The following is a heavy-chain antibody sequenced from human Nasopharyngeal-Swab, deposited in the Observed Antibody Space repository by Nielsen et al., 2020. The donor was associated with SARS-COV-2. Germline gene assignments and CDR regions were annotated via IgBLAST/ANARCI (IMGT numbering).Heavy chain of an antibody. CDR3: ARGRGTRSYFDY. J-gene: IGHJ4*02. CDR2: IYYSGST. V-gene: IGHV4-59*01. CDR1: GGSISSYY. Sequence: GSLRLSCTVSGGSISSYYWSWIRQPPGKGLEWIGYIYYSGSTNYNPSLKSRVTISVDTSKNQLSLKLTSVTAAGTAVYYCARGRGTRSYFDYWGQGTQVTVSS. D-gene: IGHD3/OR15-3a*01.